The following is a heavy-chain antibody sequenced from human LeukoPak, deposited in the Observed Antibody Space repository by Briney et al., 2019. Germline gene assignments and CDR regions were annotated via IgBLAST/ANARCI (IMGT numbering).Heavy chain of an antibody. V-gene: IGHV4-39*01. D-gene: IGHD4-23*01. Sequence: SETLSLTCTVSGGSISNSSYYWGWIRQPPGKGLEWIGSIYYSGSTYYNPSLKSRVTISVDTSKNQFSLKLSSVTAADTAVYYCARRGGRRGTTVGLDYWGQGTLVTVSS. CDR2: IYYSGST. CDR1: GGSISNSSYY. J-gene: IGHJ4*02. CDR3: ARRGGRRGTTVGLDY.